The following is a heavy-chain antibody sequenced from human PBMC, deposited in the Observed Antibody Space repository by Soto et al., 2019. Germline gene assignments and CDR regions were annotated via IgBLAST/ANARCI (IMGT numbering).Heavy chain of an antibody. V-gene: IGHV4-59*01. J-gene: IGHJ4*02. CDR1: GGSISSYY. CDR2: IYYSGST. CDR3: ARDGHYYDSSGYYTVPFDY. Sequence: SETLSLTCTVSGGSISSYYWSWIRQPPGKGLEWIGYIYYSGSTNYNPSLKSQVTISVDTSKNQFSLKLSSVTAADTAVYYCARDGHYYDSSGYYTVPFDYWGQGTLVTVSS. D-gene: IGHD3-22*01.